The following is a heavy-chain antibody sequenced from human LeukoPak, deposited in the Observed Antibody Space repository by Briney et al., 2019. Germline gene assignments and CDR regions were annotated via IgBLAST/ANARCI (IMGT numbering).Heavy chain of an antibody. CDR2: IYYSGTT. CDR3: ARTGYLGIDY. D-gene: IGHD1-26*01. CDR1: GGSISSYY. V-gene: IGHV4-59*08. J-gene: IGHJ4*02. Sequence: SETLSLTCTVSGGSISSYYWNWIRQPPGKGLEWIGFIYYSGTTNYNPSPKSRVTISVDTSKNQFSLKLSSVTAADTAVYYCARTGYLGIDYWGQGTLVTVSS.